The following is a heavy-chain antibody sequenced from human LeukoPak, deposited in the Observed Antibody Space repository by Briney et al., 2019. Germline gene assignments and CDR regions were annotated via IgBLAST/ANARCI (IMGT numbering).Heavy chain of an antibody. CDR2: VYYTGST. V-gene: IGHV4-59*01. CDR1: GGSISTYY. CDR3: ARGDCTGGTCYSGYYYYMDV. Sequence: SETLSLTCSVSGGSISTYYWSWIRQPPGKGLEWSGYVYYTGSTNYNPSLKSRVTMSVDTSKNQFSLKLSPVTAADTAVYFCARGDCTGGTCYSGYYYYMDVWGKGTTVIVSS. D-gene: IGHD2-15*01. J-gene: IGHJ6*03.